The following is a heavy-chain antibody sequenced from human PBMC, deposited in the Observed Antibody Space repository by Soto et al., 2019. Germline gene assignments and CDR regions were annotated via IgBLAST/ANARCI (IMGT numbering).Heavy chain of an antibody. V-gene: IGHV1-3*01. CDR2: INAGNGNT. CDR3: ARVIRGFYGDYNSYYYYGMDV. Sequence: GASVKVSCKASGYTFTSYAMHWVRQAPGQRLEWMGWINAGNGNTKYSQKFQGRVTITRDTSASTAYMELSSLRSEDTAVYYCARVIRGFYGDYNSYYYYGMDVWGQGTTVTVSS. J-gene: IGHJ6*02. D-gene: IGHD4-17*01. CDR1: GYTFTSYA.